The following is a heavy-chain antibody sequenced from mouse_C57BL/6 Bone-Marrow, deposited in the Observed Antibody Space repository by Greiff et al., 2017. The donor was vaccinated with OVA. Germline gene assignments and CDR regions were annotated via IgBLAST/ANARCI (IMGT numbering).Heavy chain of an antibody. V-gene: IGHV1-54*01. CDR3: ARSYGYYGFAY. CDR2: INPGSGGT. D-gene: IGHD2-3*01. Sequence: QVQLKESGAELVRPGTSVKVSCKASGYAFTNYLIEWVKQRPGQGLEWIGVINPGSGGTNYNEKFKGKATLTADKSSSTAYMQLSSLTSEDSAVYFCARSYGYYGFAYWGQGTLVTVSA. CDR1: GYAFTNYL. J-gene: IGHJ3*01.